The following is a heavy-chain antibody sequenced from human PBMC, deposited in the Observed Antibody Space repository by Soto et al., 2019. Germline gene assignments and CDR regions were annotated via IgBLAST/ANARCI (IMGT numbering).Heavy chain of an antibody. Sequence: ASVKVSCKASGYTFTGYYMHWVRQAPGQGLEWMGWINPNSGGTNYTQKFQGRVTMTRDTSISTAYMELSRLRSDDTAVYYCARGKVLRSYYYGMDVWGQGTTVTVSS. V-gene: IGHV1-2*02. CDR3: ARGKVLRSYYYGMDV. D-gene: IGHD4-17*01. CDR2: INPNSGGT. CDR1: GYTFTGYY. J-gene: IGHJ6*02.